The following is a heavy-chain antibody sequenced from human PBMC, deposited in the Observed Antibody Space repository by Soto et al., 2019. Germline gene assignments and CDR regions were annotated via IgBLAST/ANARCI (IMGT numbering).Heavy chain of an antibody. CDR1: GYTFTSYG. J-gene: IGHJ5*02. CDR3: AREDSSSSFFDP. V-gene: IGHV1-18*01. CDR2: INTYNVNT. D-gene: IGHD6-13*01. Sequence: AASVKVSCKASGYTFTSYGITWVRQAPGQGLEWMGWINTYNVNTNYAQKLQGGVTMTTDTSTSTAYMELRSLRSDDTAVYYCAREDSSSSFFDPWGQGTLVTVSS.